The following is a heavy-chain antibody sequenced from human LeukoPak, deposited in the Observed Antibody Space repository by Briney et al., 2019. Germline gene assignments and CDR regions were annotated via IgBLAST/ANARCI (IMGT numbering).Heavy chain of an antibody. V-gene: IGHV3-30-3*01. CDR2: ISYDGSNK. J-gene: IGHJ4*02. D-gene: IGHD3-16*01. CDR3: ARGQGGY. CDR1: GFTFSSYA. Sequence: GGSLRLSCAASGFTFSSYAMHWVRQAPGKGLEWVAVISYDGSNKYYADSVKGRFTTSRDNAKNSLYLQMNSLRAEDTAVYYCARGQGGYWGQGTLVTVSS.